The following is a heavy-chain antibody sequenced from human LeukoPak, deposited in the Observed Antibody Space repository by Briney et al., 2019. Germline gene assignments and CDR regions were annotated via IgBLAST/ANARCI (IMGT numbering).Heavy chain of an antibody. CDR2: ISGSGENK. D-gene: IGHD4-17*01. J-gene: IGHJ4*02. V-gene: IGHV3-23*01. Sequence: GGSLRLSCAASGFSFSTYALSWVRQAPGKGLEWVSGISGSGENKYYADSVKGRLTISRDNFKNMLFLQMSSLRAEDTAVYYCAKPSGDYEYFDHWGQGTLVTVSS. CDR3: AKPSGDYEYFDH. CDR1: GFSFSTYA.